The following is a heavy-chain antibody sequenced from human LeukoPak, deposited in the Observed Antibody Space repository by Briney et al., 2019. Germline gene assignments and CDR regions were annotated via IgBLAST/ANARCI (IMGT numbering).Heavy chain of an antibody. CDR1: GGSVSSGDYY. Sequence: PSETLSLTCTVSGGSVSSGDYYWSWIRQPPGKGLEWIGYIYYSGSTYYNPSLKSRVTISVDTSKNQFSLKLSSVTAADTAVYYCARVTITMVRGVPDWFDPWGQGTLVTVSS. V-gene: IGHV4-30-4*01. CDR2: IYYSGST. CDR3: ARVTITMVRGVPDWFDP. J-gene: IGHJ5*02. D-gene: IGHD3-10*01.